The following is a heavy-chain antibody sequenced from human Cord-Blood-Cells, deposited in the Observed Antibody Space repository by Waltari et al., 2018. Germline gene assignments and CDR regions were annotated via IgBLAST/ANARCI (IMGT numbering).Heavy chain of an antibody. CDR2: IRSKAYGGTT. D-gene: IGHD3-10*01. J-gene: IGHJ4*02. V-gene: IGHV3-49*04. Sequence: EVQLVESGGGLVQPGRSLRLSCTASGFTVGDYAMSWVRQAPGKGLEWVGFIRSKAYGGTTEYAASVKGRFTISRDDSKSIAYLQMNSLKTEDTAVYYCTRGRGVTPEAAIDYWGQGTLVTVSS. CDR1: GFTVGDYA. CDR3: TRGRGVTPEAAIDY.